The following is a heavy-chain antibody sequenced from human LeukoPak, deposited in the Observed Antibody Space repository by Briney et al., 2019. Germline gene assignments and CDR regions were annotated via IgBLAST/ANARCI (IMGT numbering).Heavy chain of an antibody. CDR3: AREIVVVPAAICWFDP. V-gene: IGHV1-46*01. CDR2: INPSGGST. CDR1: GYTFTSYY. Sequence: ASVKVSCKASGYTFTSYYMHWVRQAPGQGLEWMGIINPSGGSTSYAQKFQGRVTMTRDTSISTAYMELSRLRSDDTAVYYCAREIVVVPAAICWFDPWGQGTLVTVSS. J-gene: IGHJ5*02. D-gene: IGHD2-2*01.